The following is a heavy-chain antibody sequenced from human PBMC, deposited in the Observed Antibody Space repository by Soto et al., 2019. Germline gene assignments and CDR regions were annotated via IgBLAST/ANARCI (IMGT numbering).Heavy chain of an antibody. V-gene: IGHV3-33*01. CDR1: GFTFSSYG. CDR2: IWYDGSNK. D-gene: IGHD3-9*01. Sequence: QVQLVESGGGVVQPGRSLRLSCAASGFTFSSYGMHWVRQAPGKGLEWVAVIWYDGSNKYYADSVKGRFTISRDNSKNTLYLQMNSLRAEDRAVYYCARYARYYDIPVGMDVWGQGTTVTVSS. CDR3: ARYARYYDIPVGMDV. J-gene: IGHJ6*02.